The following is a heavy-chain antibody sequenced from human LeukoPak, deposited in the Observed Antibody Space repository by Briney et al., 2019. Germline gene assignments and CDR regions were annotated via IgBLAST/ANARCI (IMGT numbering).Heavy chain of an antibody. D-gene: IGHD3-22*01. Sequence: GGSLRLSCAASGFTFSSYAMSWVRQAPGKGLEWVSAISGSGGSTYYADSVKGRFTISRDNSKNTLYLQMNSLRAEDTAVYYCAKNYDSSGYYYGPGGYFDYWGQGTLATVSS. CDR3: AKNYDSSGYYYGPGGYFDY. J-gene: IGHJ4*02. V-gene: IGHV3-23*01. CDR1: GFTFSSYA. CDR2: ISGSGGST.